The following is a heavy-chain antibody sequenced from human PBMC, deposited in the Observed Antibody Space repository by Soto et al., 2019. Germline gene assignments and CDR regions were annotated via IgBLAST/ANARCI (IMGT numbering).Heavy chain of an antibody. CDR2: IDNDGSTR. CDR3: ARAKQINYFGSSGYYSGPFDI. J-gene: IGHJ3*02. CDR1: GFTFSTYW. D-gene: IGHD3-22*01. V-gene: IGHV3-74*01. Sequence: PGGSLRLSCAASGFTFSTYWMRRVRQAPGRGLVWVSRIDNDGSTRTYADSVKGRFTISRDNAKNTLYLQMNSLRAEDTAVYYCARAKQINYFGSSGYYSGPFDIWGQGTMVTVSS.